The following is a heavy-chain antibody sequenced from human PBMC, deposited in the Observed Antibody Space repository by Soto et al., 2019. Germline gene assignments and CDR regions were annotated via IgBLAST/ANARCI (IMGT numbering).Heavy chain of an antibody. CDR2: IDLTDSYT. Sequence: GESLKISCKGSGYIFRNNWITWVRQMPGKGLEWVGRIDLTDSYTSYSPSFQGHVSFSADKSINTTYLHFSSLRASDTAVYYCARHGGSHYLRSGYHYALDYWGQGTPVTVYS. CDR3: ARHGGSHYLRSGYHYALDY. CDR1: GYIFRNNW. J-gene: IGHJ4*02. V-gene: IGHV5-10-1*01. D-gene: IGHD3-22*01.